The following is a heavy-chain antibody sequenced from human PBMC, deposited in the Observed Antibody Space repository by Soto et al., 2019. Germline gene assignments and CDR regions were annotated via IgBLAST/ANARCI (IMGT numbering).Heavy chain of an antibody. CDR2: IIPIFGTA. CDR1: GGTFSSYA. Sequence: QVQLVQSGAEVKKPGSSVKVSCKASGGTFSSYAISWVRQAPGQGLEWMGGIIPIFGTANYAQKFQGRVTITADESTSTAYMELSSLRSEDTAVYYCARSTPHYDFWSGLNDYYYGMDVWGQGTTVTVSS. CDR3: ARSTPHYDFWSGLNDYYYGMDV. D-gene: IGHD3-3*01. V-gene: IGHV1-69*12. J-gene: IGHJ6*02.